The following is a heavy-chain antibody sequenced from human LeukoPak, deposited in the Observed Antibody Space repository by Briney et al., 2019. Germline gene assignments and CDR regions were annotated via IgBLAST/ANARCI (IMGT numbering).Heavy chain of an antibody. CDR2: IYYFGST. Sequence: PSETLSLTCTVSGGSIDTYYWSWIRQPPGKGLEWIGYIYYFGSTDYDPSLKSRVTISVDTSKNQFSLSLRSVTAADAAVYYCAKLGSPRAYWGQGILVRVSS. CDR1: GGSIDTYY. CDR3: AKLGSPRAY. D-gene: IGHD7-27*01. V-gene: IGHV4-59*01. J-gene: IGHJ4*02.